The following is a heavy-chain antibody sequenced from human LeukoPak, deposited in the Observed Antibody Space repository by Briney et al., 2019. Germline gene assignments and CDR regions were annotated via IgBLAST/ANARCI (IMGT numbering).Heavy chain of an antibody. CDR1: GYSFTNYG. CDR2: ISAHNGNT. D-gene: IGHD4-11*01. Sequence: AASVKVSCKASGYSFTNYGIIWVRQTPGQGLQWMGWISAHNGNTNYAQKLQGRVTLTTDTSTSTVYMELRSLTSDDTAVYCCARAETTLLLNYWGQGTLVTVSP. J-gene: IGHJ4*02. CDR3: ARAETTLLLNY. V-gene: IGHV1-18*01.